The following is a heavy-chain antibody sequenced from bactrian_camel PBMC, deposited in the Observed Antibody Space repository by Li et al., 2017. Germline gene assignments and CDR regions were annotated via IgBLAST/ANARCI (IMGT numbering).Heavy chain of an antibody. CDR2: IDSDGNT. CDR1: GYRSIS. J-gene: IGHJ4*01. CDR3: ADADYNAHWRPSCTSENAYNY. V-gene: IGHV3S10*01. D-gene: IGHD2*01. Sequence: VESGGGSAQAGGSLRLSCSASGYRSISMAWFRQAPGKGREAVASIDSDGNTDYADSVKGRFTISRDAATNTLYLQMNSLKPEDTAMYYCADADYNAHWRPSCTSENAYNYWGQGTQVTVS.